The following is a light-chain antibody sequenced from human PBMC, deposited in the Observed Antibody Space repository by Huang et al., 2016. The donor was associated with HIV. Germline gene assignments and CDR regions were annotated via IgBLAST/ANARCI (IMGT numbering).Light chain of an antibody. CDR1: QSVPSH. CDR2: ADS. V-gene: IGKV3-11*01. CDR3: QQRSKWPALT. J-gene: IGKJ4*01. Sequence: EIVLTQSPATLSLSPGERATLSCSASQSVPSHLALYQQKPGQAPRLLIYADSNRATGMPGRFSGSGSGTDFTLTISSLEPEEFAVYYCQQRSKWPALTFGGGTKVEIK.